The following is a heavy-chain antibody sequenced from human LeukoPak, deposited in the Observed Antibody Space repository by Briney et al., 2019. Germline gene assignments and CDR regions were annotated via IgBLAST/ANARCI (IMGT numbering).Heavy chain of an antibody. CDR2: IRYDGSNK. Sequence: GGSLRLSCAASGFTFSSYGIHWVRQAPGKGLEWVAFIRYDGSNKNYADSVKGRFTLSRDNSKNTLYLQMNSLRPEDTAVYYCAKTYYYDSSGYDSLDYWGQGTLVIVST. CDR1: GFTFSSYG. V-gene: IGHV3-30*02. CDR3: AKTYYYDSSGYDSLDY. J-gene: IGHJ4*02. D-gene: IGHD3-22*01.